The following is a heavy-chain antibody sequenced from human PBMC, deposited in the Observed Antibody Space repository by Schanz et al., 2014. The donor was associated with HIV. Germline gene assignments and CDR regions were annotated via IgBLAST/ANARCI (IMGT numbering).Heavy chain of an antibody. V-gene: IGHV3-23*01. Sequence: EVQVLESGGRLAQPGGSLRLSCVASGFTFSDYAMSWVRQAPGKGLEWVSAISGSGLSTYYADSVKGRFTISRDNSKNTMYLQMNSLRAEDTAVYYCAKDTFELRNSGVFDWWGQGTLVTVSS. D-gene: IGHD2-15*01. CDR2: ISGSGLST. J-gene: IGHJ4*02. CDR3: AKDTFELRNSGVFDW. CDR1: GFTFSDYA.